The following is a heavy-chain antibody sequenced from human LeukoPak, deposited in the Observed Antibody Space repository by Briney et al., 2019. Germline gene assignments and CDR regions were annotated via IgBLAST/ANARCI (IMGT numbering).Heavy chain of an antibody. Sequence: ASVKVSCKASGYTFTTYRITWVRQAPGQGLEWMGWISAYNGNTNYAQKLQGRVTMTTDTSTSTAYMELRSLRSDDTAVYYCARALVDGYKELGYWGQGTLVTVSS. CDR3: ARALVDGYKELGY. CDR1: GYTFTTYR. D-gene: IGHD5-24*01. CDR2: ISAYNGNT. V-gene: IGHV1-18*01. J-gene: IGHJ4*02.